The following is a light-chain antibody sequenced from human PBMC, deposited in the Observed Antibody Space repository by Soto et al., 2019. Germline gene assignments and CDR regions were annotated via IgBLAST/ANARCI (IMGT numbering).Light chain of an antibody. J-gene: IGKJ2*02. CDR3: QQSYSTPRT. CDR2: AAS. CDR1: QSISSY. Sequence: DIQMTQSPSSLSASVGDRVTITCRASQSISSYLNWYQQKPGKAPKRLIYAASSLQSGVPSRFSGSGSGTDFTLPISSLQPEDFATYYCQQSYSTPRTFGQGTKLEIK. V-gene: IGKV1-39*01.